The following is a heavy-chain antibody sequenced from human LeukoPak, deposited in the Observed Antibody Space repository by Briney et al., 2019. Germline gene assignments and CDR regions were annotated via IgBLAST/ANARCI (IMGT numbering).Heavy chain of an antibody. J-gene: IGHJ4*02. D-gene: IGHD2-21*02. CDR2: ISGSGGSI. CDR3: AKEPLYCGGDCYEPFDY. Sequence: GGSLRLSCAASGFTFSSYAMSWVRLAPGKGLEWVSTISGSGGSIYYADSVKGRFTISRDNSKNTLYLQMNSLRAEDTAVYYCAKEPLYCGGDCYEPFDYWGQGTLVTVSP. V-gene: IGHV3-23*01. CDR1: GFTFSSYA.